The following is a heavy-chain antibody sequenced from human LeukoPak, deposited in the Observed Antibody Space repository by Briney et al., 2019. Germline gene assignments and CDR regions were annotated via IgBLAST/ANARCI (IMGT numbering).Heavy chain of an antibody. CDR1: GGTFSSYA. J-gene: IGHJ4*02. Sequence: ASVKVSCKASGGTFSSYAISWVRQAPGQGLEWMGGIIPIFGTANYAQKFQGRVTITADESTSTAYMELSSLRSEDTAVYYCASLQLERRKPFDYWGQGTLVTVS. CDR3: ASLQLERRKPFDY. D-gene: IGHD1-1*01. CDR2: IIPIFGTA. V-gene: IGHV1-69*13.